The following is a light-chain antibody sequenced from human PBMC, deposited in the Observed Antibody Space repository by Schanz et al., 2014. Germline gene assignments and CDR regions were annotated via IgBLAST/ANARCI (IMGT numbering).Light chain of an antibody. CDR2: DTD. CDR3: SSFTSSSTWV. V-gene: IGLV1-51*01. J-gene: IGLJ3*02. CDR1: NSNIGNYY. Sequence: QSVLTQPPSVSAAPGQKVTISCSGSNSNIGNYYVSWYQQLPGTAPKLLLYDTDKQPSGIPDRFSGSKSGTSATLGITGLQAEDEADYYCSSFTSSSTWVFGGGTKLTVL.